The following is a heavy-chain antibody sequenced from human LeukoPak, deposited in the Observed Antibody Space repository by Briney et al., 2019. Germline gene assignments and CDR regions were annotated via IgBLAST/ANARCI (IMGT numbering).Heavy chain of an antibody. J-gene: IGHJ4*01. CDR3: ATRGYSYEFDY. V-gene: IGHV3-74*01. CDR2: INSDGSST. CDR1: GFTFSSYW. D-gene: IGHD5-18*01. Sequence: GGSLRLSCAASGFTFSSYWMHWVRQAPGKGLVWVSRINSDGSSTDYADSVKGRFTISRDIAKNTLFLQMNSLRAEDTAVYYCATRGYSYEFDYWGHGTLVTVSS.